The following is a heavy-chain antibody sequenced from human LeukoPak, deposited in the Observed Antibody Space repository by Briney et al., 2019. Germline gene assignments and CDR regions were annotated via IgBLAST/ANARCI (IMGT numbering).Heavy chain of an antibody. J-gene: IGHJ4*02. V-gene: IGHV4-39*01. CDR1: SGSISSSSYY. CDR3: ASGTTILSANFDY. D-gene: IGHD1-14*01. CDR2: IYYSGST. Sequence: SETLSLTCTVSSGSISSSSYYWGWIRQPPGKGLEWIGSIYYSGSTYYNPSLKSRVTISVDTSKNQFSLKLSSVTAADTAVYYCASGTTILSANFDYWGQGTLVTVSS.